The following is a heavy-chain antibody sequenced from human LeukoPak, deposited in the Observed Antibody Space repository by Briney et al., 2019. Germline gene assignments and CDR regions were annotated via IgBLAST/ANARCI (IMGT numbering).Heavy chain of an antibody. D-gene: IGHD5-24*01. CDR3: ARGDGYNPDFDY. J-gene: IGHJ4*02. Sequence: PSQTLSLTCAVSGGSISSGGYSWSWIRQPPGKGLEWIGYIYHSGSTYYNPSLKSRVTISVDRSKNQFSLKLSSVTAADTAVYYCARGDGYNPDFDYWGQGTLVTVSS. CDR2: IYHSGST. V-gene: IGHV4-30-2*01. CDR1: GGSISSGGYS.